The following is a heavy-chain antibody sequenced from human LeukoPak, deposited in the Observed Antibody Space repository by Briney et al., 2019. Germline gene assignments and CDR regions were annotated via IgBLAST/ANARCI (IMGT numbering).Heavy chain of an antibody. CDR3: ARGSPFGMYYFDY. CDR1: GGSINSGGYS. D-gene: IGHD3-16*01. V-gene: IGHV4-30-2*01. Sequence: SETLSLTCAVSGGSINSGGYSWSWIRQPPGKGLEWIGYIYHSGSTYYNPSLKSRVTISVDRSKNQFSLKLSSVTAADTAVYYCARGSPFGMYYFDYWGQGTLVTVSS. J-gene: IGHJ4*02. CDR2: IYHSGST.